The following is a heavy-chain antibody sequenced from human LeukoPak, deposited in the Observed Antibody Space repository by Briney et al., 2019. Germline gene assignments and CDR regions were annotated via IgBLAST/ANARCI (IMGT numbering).Heavy chain of an antibody. CDR3: DPLKDEWLPFNG. CDR2: ISSDGSTK. J-gene: IGHJ4*02. D-gene: IGHD5-12*01. CDR1: GFTFSSHA. V-gene: IGHV3-30-3*01. Sequence: PGRSLRLSCAASGFTFSSHAMHWVRQAPGKGLEWVAVISSDGSTKYYAESVKGRFIISRDNSKNTLFLQMDSLRAEDTAIYYCDPLKDEWLPFNGWGPGTLVTVSS.